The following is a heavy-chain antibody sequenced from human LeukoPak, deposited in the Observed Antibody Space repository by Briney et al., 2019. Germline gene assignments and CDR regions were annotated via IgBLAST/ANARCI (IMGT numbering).Heavy chain of an antibody. CDR3: ARDGHGDYSFDY. J-gene: IGHJ4*02. V-gene: IGHV3-53*01. CDR2: IYSGGST. CDR1: GFTVSSNY. D-gene: IGHD4-17*01. Sequence: PGGSLRLSCAAPGFTVSSNYMSWVRQAPGKGLEWVSVIYSGGSTYYADSVKGRFTISRDNSKNTLYLQMNSLRAEDTAVYYCARDGHGDYSFDYWGQGTLVTVSS.